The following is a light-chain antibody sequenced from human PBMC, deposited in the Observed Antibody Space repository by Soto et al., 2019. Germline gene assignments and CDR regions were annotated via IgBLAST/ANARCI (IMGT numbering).Light chain of an antibody. CDR3: SSYTSSSPVV. Sequence: QSALTQPASVSVSPGQSITISCTGTSSDVGGYNYVSWYQQHPGKAPKLMIYEVSNRPSGVSNRFSGSKSGNTASLTISGLQAEDEADYYCSSYTSSSPVVFGGGTKVTVL. CDR1: SSDVGGYNY. V-gene: IGLV2-14*01. J-gene: IGLJ2*01. CDR2: EVS.